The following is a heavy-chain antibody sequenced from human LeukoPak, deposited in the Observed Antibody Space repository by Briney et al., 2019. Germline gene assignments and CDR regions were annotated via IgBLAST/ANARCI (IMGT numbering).Heavy chain of an antibody. CDR2: IIFSGGAT. D-gene: IGHD3-16*01. J-gene: IGHJ4*02. Sequence: PGGSLRLSCAASVFTFSMSAMIWVRQGPGTGLEFVASIIFSGGATYFADSVRGRFPISRDNSKNTLYLQMNSLRAQHTAVFFCAQHGLYDDGSEHTYYFASWGQGTLVTVYS. V-gene: IGHV3-23*01. CDR3: AQHGLYDDGSEHTYYFAS. CDR1: VFTFSMSA.